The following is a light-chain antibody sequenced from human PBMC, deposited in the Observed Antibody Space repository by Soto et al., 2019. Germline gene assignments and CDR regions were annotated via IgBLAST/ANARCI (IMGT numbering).Light chain of an antibody. CDR3: QQIDSYPVT. J-gene: IGKJ4*01. Sequence: DLQLTQSPAFLSASVGDKVTITCRASQGISTFLAWYQQKPGKAPNLLIYSASTLQSGVTSRFSGSGSGTEFTLTISSLQPEDFATYFCQQIDSYPVTFGGGTKVEMK. CDR1: QGISTF. CDR2: SAS. V-gene: IGKV1-9*01.